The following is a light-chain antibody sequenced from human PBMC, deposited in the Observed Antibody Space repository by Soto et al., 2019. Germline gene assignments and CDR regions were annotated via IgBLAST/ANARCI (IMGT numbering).Light chain of an antibody. Sequence: QSALTQPASVSGSPVQSITISCTGTSSDVGGYNYVSWYQQHPGKDPKLMIYEVSNRPSGVSNRFSGSKSGNTASLTISGLQAEDEADYYCSSYTRSSTLVFGGGTKLNVL. CDR3: SSYTRSSTLV. CDR2: EVS. CDR1: SSDVGGYNY. V-gene: IGLV2-14*01. J-gene: IGLJ3*02.